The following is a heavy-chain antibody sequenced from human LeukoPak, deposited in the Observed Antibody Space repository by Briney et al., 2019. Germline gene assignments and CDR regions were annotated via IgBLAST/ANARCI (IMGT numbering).Heavy chain of an antibody. CDR2: IDGSGCET. CDR1: GFTFRNYG. Sequence: GGSLRLSCAASGFTFRNYGLTWVRQAPGKGLEWVSVIDGSGCETNYAESVKGRFTISRDNSKSTMYLQMNSLRTEDTALYYCAKDLFSGTVATPYFYYYGMDVWGQGTTVTVSS. CDR3: AKDLFSGTVATPYFYYYGMDV. D-gene: IGHD6-19*01. V-gene: IGHV3-23*01. J-gene: IGHJ6*02.